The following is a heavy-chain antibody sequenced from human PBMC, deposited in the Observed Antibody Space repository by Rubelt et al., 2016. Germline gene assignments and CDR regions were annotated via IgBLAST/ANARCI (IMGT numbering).Heavy chain of an antibody. Sequence: QVHLQESGPGLVKPSETLSLTCTVSGGSSTSSNYFWGWIRQSPGKGLEWIGSIFYSGSTYHNPSLKSRVAMSVDTSTNQLSLNLPSVTAADTAVYYCARGERWLQFYYYGMDVWGQGTTVTVSS. V-gene: IGHV4-39*07. D-gene: IGHD5-24*01. CDR1: GGSSTSSNYF. CDR3: ARGERWLQFYYYGMDV. J-gene: IGHJ6*02. CDR2: IFYSGST.